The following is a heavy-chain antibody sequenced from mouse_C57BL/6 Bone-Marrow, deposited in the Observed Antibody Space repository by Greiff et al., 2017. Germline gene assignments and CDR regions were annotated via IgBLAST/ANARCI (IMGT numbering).Heavy chain of an antibody. Sequence: QVQLKQPGAELVKPGASVTLSCKASGYTFTSYWMHWVKQRPGQGLEWIGMIHPNSGSTNYNEKFKSKATLTVDKSSSTAYMQLSSLTSEDSAVYYCALWIRRGFDYWGQGTTLTVSS. CDR2: IHPNSGST. CDR3: ALWIRRGFDY. D-gene: IGHD2-2*01. V-gene: IGHV1-64*01. CDR1: GYTFTSYW. J-gene: IGHJ2*01.